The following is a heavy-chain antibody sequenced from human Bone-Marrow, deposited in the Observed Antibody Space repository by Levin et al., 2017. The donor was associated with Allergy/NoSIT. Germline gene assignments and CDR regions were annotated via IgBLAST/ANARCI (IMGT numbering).Heavy chain of an antibody. CDR3: ARAWERRTTTSGWPDF. J-gene: IGHJ4*02. Sequence: GESLKISCEASGFTFTAYSMNWVRQAPGKGLEWISYISSFSDTIYYADSVKGRFTISRDNAKNSLYLQMNSLRPEDTAMYYCARAWERRTTTSGWPDFWGQGTLVTVSS. CDR2: ISSFSDTI. CDR1: GFTFTAYS. V-gene: IGHV3-48*01. D-gene: IGHD6-19*01.